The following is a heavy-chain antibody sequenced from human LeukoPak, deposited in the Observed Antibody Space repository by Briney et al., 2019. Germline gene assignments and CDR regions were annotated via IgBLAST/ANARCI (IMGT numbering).Heavy chain of an antibody. CDR1: GFTFTDHA. D-gene: IGHD3-3*01. V-gene: IGHV3-23*01. J-gene: IGHJ6*02. Sequence: GGSLSLSCAASGFTFTDHAMSWVRQAPGKGLEWVSGIGGRGTSTYYADSVKGRFTISRDNSKNTLYLQMNSLRAEDTAVYYCAWRTIFAGLDVWGQGTTVTVSS. CDR2: IGGRGTST. CDR3: AWRTIFAGLDV.